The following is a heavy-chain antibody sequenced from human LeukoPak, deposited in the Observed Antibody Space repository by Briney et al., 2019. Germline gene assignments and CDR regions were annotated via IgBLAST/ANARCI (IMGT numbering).Heavy chain of an antibody. J-gene: IGHJ6*02. CDR1: GGSFSGYY. CDR2: INHSGST. D-gene: IGHD5-12*01. V-gene: IGHV4-34*01. Sequence: PSETLSLTCAVYGGSFSGYYWSWIRQPPGKGLEWIGEINHSGSTNYNPSLKRRVTLSVDTSKNQFSLKLSSVTAADTAVYYCARARRYSGYDRLPYYYYGMDVWGQGTTVTVSS. CDR3: ARARRYSGYDRLPYYYYGMDV.